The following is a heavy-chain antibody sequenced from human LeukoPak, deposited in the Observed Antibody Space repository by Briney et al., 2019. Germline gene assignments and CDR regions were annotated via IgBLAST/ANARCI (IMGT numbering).Heavy chain of an antibody. V-gene: IGHV1-69*05. CDR2: IIPIFGTA. Sequence: SVKLSCKASGGTFSSYAISWVRQAPGQGHEWMGRIIPIFGTANYARKFQGRVTITTDESTSTAYMELSSLRSEDTAVYYCARELTHGWFDPWGQGTLVTVSS. CDR3: ARELTHGWFDP. J-gene: IGHJ5*02. CDR1: GGTFSSYA.